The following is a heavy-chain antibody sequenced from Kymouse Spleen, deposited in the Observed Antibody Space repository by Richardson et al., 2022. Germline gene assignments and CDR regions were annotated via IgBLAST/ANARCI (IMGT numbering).Heavy chain of an antibody. CDR2: ISSSSSYI. V-gene: IGHV3-21*03. CDR1: GFTFSSYS. J-gene: IGHJ6*02. D-gene: IGHD6-19*01. Sequence: EVQLVESGGGLVKPGGSLRLSCAASGFTFSSYSMNWVRQAPGKGLEWVSSISSSSSYIYYADSVKGRFTISRDNAKNSLYLQMNSLRAEDTAVYYCARESSGWYVDYYYGMDVWGQGTTVTVSS. CDR3: ARESSGWYVDYYYGMDV.